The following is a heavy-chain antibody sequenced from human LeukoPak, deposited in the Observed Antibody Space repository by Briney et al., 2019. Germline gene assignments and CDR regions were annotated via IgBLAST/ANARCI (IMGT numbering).Heavy chain of an antibody. CDR2: ISGSGGST. Sequence: GGSLRLSCAASGFTFSSNAMSWVRQAPGKGLEWVSGISGSGGSTYYADSVKGRFTTSRDNSKNTLCLQMNSLRAEDTAVYYCAKVPGGYYDFWSGILGRNYFDYWGQGTLVTVSS. CDR3: AKVPGGYYDFWSGILGRNYFDY. V-gene: IGHV3-23*01. J-gene: IGHJ4*02. D-gene: IGHD3-3*01. CDR1: GFTFSSNA.